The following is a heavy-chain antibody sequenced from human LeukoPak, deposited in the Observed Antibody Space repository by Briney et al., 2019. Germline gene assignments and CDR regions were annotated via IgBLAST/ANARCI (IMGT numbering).Heavy chain of an antibody. CDR3: ARGGERYCSSTSCLLPDY. J-gene: IGHJ4*02. Sequence: GGSLRLSCAASGFTFSSYSMNWVRQAPGKGLEWVSSISSSSSYIYYADSVKGRFTISRDNAKNSLYLQMNSLRAEGTAVYYCARGGERYCSSTSCLLPDYWGQGTLVTVSS. CDR2: ISSSSSYI. CDR1: GFTFSSYS. D-gene: IGHD2-2*01. V-gene: IGHV3-21*01.